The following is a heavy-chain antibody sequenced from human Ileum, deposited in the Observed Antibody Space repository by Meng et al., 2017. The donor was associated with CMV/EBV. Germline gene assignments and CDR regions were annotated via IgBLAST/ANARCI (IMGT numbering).Heavy chain of an antibody. CDR3: AKVLGGSSWSHYYYGLDV. CDR1: GFTFSSYA. D-gene: IGHD6-13*01. Sequence: GGSLRLSCAASGFTFSSYAMTWIRQAPGKGLEWVSVISDNGRDTYYADSVNGRFTISRDNSKNTLFLQMNSLRAGDTAKYYCAKVLGGSSWSHYYYGLDVWGPGTTVTVSS. J-gene: IGHJ6*02. V-gene: IGHV3-23*01. CDR2: ISDNGRDT.